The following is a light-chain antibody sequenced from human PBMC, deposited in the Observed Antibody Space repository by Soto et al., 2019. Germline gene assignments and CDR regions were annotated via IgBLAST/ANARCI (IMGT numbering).Light chain of an antibody. CDR1: XXIXXX. Sequence: DXXMXXXPSXXXASXXDRVTITXXAXXXIXXXLAWYQQKPGKAPKLLIYDASSLESGXXXXXXXXXXXXXXXLTISSLQPDDFATYYCQQYNSYLYTFGQGTKLEXK. CDR3: QQYNSYLYT. J-gene: IGKJ2*01. V-gene: IGKV1-5*01. CDR2: DAS.